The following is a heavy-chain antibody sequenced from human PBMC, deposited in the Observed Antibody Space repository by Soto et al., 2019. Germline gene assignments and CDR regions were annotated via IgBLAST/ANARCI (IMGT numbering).Heavy chain of an antibody. J-gene: IGHJ6*01. Sequence: PVESLRLSCAASGFTFSSYAMSWVRQAPGKGLEWVSAISGSGGSTYYADSVKGRFTISRDNSKNTLYLQMNSLRAEDTAVYYYAKDHSRGYYTYYCGMDVWGQGKTVRVSA. CDR1: GFTFSSYA. CDR2: ISGSGGST. V-gene: IGHV3-23*01. D-gene: IGHD3-22*01. CDR3: AKDHSRGYYTYYCGMDV.